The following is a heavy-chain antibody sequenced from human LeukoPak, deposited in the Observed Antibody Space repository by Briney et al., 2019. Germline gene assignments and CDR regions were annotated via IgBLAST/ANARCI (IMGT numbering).Heavy chain of an antibody. D-gene: IGHD4-17*01. CDR1: GFTFSSYW. V-gene: IGHV3-7*01. Sequence: GGSLRLSCAASGFTFSSYWTSWVRQAPGKGLEWVANIKQDGSEKYYVDSVKGRFTISRDNAKNSLYLQMNSLRAEDTAVYYCARDGDYKLFDYWGQGTLVTVSS. J-gene: IGHJ4*02. CDR3: ARDGDYKLFDY. CDR2: IKQDGSEK.